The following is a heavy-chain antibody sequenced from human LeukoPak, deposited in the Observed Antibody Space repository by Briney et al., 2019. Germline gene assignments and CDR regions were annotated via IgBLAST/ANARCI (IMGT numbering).Heavy chain of an antibody. CDR2: IKQDGSEK. CDR3: AREISSWYRTEGRFDP. CDR1: GFTFSSYW. D-gene: IGHD6-13*01. J-gene: IGHJ5*02. V-gene: IGHV3-7*03. Sequence: PGGSLRLSCAASGFTFSSYWMSRVRQAPGKGLEWVANIKQDGSEKYYVDSMKGRFTISRDNAKTSLYLQMNSLRAEDTAVYYCAREISSWYRTEGRFDPWGQGTLVTVSS.